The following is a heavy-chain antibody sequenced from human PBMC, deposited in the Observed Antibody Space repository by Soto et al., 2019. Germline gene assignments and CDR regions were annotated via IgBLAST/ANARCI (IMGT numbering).Heavy chain of an antibody. J-gene: IGHJ4*02. D-gene: IGHD2-15*01. CDR3: ARELQGLYYFDY. CDR2: INAGNGNT. Sequence: QVQVVQSGAEVKKPGASVKVSCKASGYTFISYAIHWVRQAPGQRLEWMGWINAGNGNTKYSQKFQGRVNITRDTSASTAYMELTSLRSEDTAVYYCARELQGLYYFDYWGQGTLVTVSS. V-gene: IGHV1-3*01. CDR1: GYTFISYA.